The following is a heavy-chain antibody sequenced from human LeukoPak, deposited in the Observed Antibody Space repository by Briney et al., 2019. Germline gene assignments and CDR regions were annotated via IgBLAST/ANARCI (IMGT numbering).Heavy chain of an antibody. D-gene: IGHD3-22*01. CDR2: IYYSGST. CDR1: GGTISSSRYY. CDR3: VSGYFSLDFDF. Sequence: PSETLSLTCTVSGGTISSSRYYWGWIRQPPGKGLEWIGSIYYSGSTYYNPSLKSRITISVDTSKNQFSLKLSSVTAADTAVYYCVSGYFSLDFDFWGQGTLVTVSS. V-gene: IGHV4-39*01. J-gene: IGHJ4*02.